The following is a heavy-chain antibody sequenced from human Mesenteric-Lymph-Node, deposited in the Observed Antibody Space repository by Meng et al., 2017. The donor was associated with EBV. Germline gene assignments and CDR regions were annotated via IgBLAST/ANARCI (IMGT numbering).Heavy chain of an antibody. CDR1: GGSFRGYY. D-gene: IGHD6-6*01. Sequence: QVQLKQWGAGLLKPSETLSLTCAVYGGSFRGYYWSWIRQPPGKGLEWIGEINHSGSTNYNPSLKSRVTISVDTSKNQFSLKLSSVTAADTAVYYCARRLLAARGYRGRWFDPWGQGTLVTVSS. CDR3: ARRLLAARGYRGRWFDP. CDR2: INHSGST. V-gene: IGHV4-34*01. J-gene: IGHJ5*02.